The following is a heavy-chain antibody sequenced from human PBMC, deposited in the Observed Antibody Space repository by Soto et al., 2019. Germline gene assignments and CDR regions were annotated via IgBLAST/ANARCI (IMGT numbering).Heavy chain of an antibody. D-gene: IGHD2-8*01. CDR2: IKYSGST. J-gene: IGHJ5*02. CDR3: ARGVCINGVCYRRNTGFDP. Sequence: PSETLSLTCTVSGGSISSSSYYWGWIRQPPGKGLKWIGTIKYSGSTYYNPSLKSRVTISVDTSKNQLSLKLSSVTAADTAVYTCARGVCINGVCYRRNTGFDPWGQGTLVPVSS. CDR1: GGSISSSSYY. V-gene: IGHV4-39*07.